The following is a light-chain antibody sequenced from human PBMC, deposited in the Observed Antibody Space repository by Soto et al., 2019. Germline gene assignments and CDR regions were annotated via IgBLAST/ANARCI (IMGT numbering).Light chain of an antibody. CDR3: QHYDSLRWT. CDR1: QSVSSN. Sequence: EIVMTQSPATLSVSPGERVTLSCRASQSVSSNLAWYQQKVGQAPRLLIYEASRRATGIPDRFSGSGSGTDFSLTISRLEPEDFAVYYCQHYDSLRWTFGLGTKVDIK. CDR2: EAS. J-gene: IGKJ1*01. V-gene: IGKV3-20*01.